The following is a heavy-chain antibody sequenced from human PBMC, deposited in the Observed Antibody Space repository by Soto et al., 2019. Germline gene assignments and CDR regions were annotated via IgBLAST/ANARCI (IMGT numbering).Heavy chain of an antibody. V-gene: IGHV1-69*02. CDR3: ASHTGGFDP. CDR2: IIPILGIA. CDR1: GGTFSSYT. Sequence: QVQLVQSGAEVKKPGSSVKVSCKASGGTFSSYTISWVRQAPGQGLEWMGRIIPILGIANYAQKFQGRDTITANKSTSTAYMELSSLRSEDTAVYYCASHTGGFDPWGQGTLVTVSS. J-gene: IGHJ5*02.